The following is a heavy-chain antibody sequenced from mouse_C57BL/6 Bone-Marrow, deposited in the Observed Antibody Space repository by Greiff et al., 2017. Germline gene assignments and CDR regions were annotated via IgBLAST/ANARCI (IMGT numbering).Heavy chain of an antibody. CDR3: ARENYYGSSYRADYYAMDY. J-gene: IGHJ4*01. V-gene: IGHV1-39*01. D-gene: IGHD1-1*01. Sequence: QLQQSGPELVKPGASVKISCKASGYSFTDYNMNWVKQSNGKSLEWIGVINPNYGTTSYNQKFKGKATLTVDQSSSTAYMQLNSLTSEDSAVYYCARENYYGSSYRADYYAMDYWGQGTSVTVSS. CDR2: INPNYGTT. CDR1: GYSFTDYN.